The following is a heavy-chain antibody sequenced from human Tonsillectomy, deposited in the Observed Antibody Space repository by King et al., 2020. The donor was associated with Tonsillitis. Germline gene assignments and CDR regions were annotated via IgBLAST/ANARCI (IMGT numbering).Heavy chain of an antibody. D-gene: IGHD2-2*01. J-gene: IGHJ5*02. V-gene: IGHV3-21*01. Sequence: VQLVESGGGLVKPGGSLRLSCAASGFTFSTYSMNWVRQAPGKGLEWVSYISTSSSSTHYADSVKGRFTVSRDNAKNSLYLQMNSLRAEDTAVYYCARGRSRTSCQQSPCYFDPWGQGTLVTVSS. CDR1: GFTFSTYS. CDR2: ISTSSSST. CDR3: ARGRSRTSCQQSPCYFDP.